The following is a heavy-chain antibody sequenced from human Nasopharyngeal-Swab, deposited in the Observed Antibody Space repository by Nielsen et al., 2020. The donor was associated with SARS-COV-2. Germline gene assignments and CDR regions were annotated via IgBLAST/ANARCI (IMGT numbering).Heavy chain of an antibody. D-gene: IGHD2-15*01. J-gene: IGHJ5*02. CDR1: GVSISSYY. Sequence: SETLSLTCAVSGVSISSYYWSWIRQAPGKGLEWIGYIHDSGSTNYNPSLKSRVTMSVDTPKNQFSLKLSSVPAADTAVYFCARHGPRYCSAGNCFNWFDPWGQGTLVTVSS. CDR3: ARHGPRYCSAGNCFNWFDP. CDR2: IHDSGST. V-gene: IGHV4-59*08.